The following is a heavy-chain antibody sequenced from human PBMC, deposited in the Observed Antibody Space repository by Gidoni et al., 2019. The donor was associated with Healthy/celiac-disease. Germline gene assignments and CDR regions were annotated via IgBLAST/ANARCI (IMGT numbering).Heavy chain of an antibody. J-gene: IGHJ6*02. V-gene: IGHV3-7*01. CDR1: GFPFSSHW. CDR3: ARARGRFLEWLYGYYYGMDV. CDR2: KKAGESEK. Sequence: EVQLVESGGGLVLPGGSLRLPCAASGFPFSSHWMCWVRQAPGKGLEWEANKKAGESEKHYVDSVKGRFTISRDNAKNSLYLQMNSLRAEDTAVYYCARARGRFLEWLYGYYYGMDVWGQGTTVTVSS. D-gene: IGHD3-3*01.